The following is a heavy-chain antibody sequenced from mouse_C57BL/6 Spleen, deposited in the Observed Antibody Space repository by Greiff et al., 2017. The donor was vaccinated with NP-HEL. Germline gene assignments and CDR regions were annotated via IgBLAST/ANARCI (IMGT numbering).Heavy chain of an antibody. V-gene: IGHV1-54*01. CDR3: ASSYGYDGFAY. J-gene: IGHJ3*01. CDR2: INPGSGGT. D-gene: IGHD2-2*01. Sequence: QVQLQQSGAELVRPGTSVKVSCKASGYAFTNYLIEWVKQRPGQGLEWIGVINPGSGGTNYNEKFKGKATLTADKSSSTAYMQLSSLTSEDSAVYFCASSYGYDGFAYWGQGTLVTVSA. CDR1: GYAFTNYL.